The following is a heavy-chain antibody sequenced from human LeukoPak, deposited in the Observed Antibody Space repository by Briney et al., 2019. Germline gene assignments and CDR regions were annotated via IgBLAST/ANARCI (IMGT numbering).Heavy chain of an antibody. D-gene: IGHD4-17*01. CDR3: ARSDYGDYVFGVIDY. J-gene: IGHJ4*02. V-gene: IGHV3-33*01. CDR1: GFTFSSYG. CDR2: IWYDGSNK. Sequence: GGSLRLSCAASGFTFSSYGMQWVGQAPGKGLEGVAVIWYDGSNKYYADSVKGRFTISRDNSKNTPYLQMNSLRAEDTAVYYCARSDYGDYVFGVIDYWGQGTLVTVSS.